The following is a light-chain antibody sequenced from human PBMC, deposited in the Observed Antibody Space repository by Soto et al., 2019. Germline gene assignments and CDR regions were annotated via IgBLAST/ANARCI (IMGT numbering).Light chain of an antibody. Sequence: QSVLTQPASVSGSPGRSITISCTGTSSDVGGYNYVSWYQQHPGKAPKLMIYDVSNRPSGVSNRFSGSKSGNTASLTISGLQAEDEADYYCSSYTSSGTLVVFGGGTKLTVL. CDR2: DVS. CDR3: SSYTSSGTLVV. V-gene: IGLV2-14*01. J-gene: IGLJ2*01. CDR1: SSDVGGYNY.